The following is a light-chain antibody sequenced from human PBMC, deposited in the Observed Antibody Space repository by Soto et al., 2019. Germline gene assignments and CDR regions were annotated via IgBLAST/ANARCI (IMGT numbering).Light chain of an antibody. Sequence: QSALAQPASVSGSPGQSITISCTGTSSDIGGYDYVSWYQQRPGKAPKLMIYEVRYRPSGVSNRFSGSKSGNTASLTISGLQAEDEADYHCCSYAGSRTYVFGTGTKVTVL. CDR1: SSDIGGYDY. V-gene: IGLV2-23*02. CDR2: EVR. J-gene: IGLJ1*01. CDR3: CSYAGSRTYV.